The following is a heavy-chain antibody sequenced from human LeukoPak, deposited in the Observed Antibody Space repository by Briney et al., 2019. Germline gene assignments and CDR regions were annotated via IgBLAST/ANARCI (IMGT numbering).Heavy chain of an antibody. J-gene: IGHJ4*02. CDR1: GFTFSSYG. V-gene: IGHV3-30*18. Sequence: GGSLRLSCAASGFTFSSYGMHWVRQAPGKGLEWVAVISYDGSNKYYADSVKGRFTISRDNSKNTLYLQMNSLRAEDTAVYYCAKYYGDYKYFDYWRQGTLVTVSS. CDR3: AKYYGDYKYFDY. D-gene: IGHD4-17*01. CDR2: ISYDGSNK.